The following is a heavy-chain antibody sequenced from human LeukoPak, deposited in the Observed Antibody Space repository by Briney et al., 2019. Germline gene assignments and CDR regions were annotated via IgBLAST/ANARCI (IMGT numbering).Heavy chain of an antibody. CDR2: INGGNGNT. V-gene: IGHV1-3*01. Sequence: ASVKVSCKASGYTFTDYAIRWVRQAPGQSLEWMGWINGGNGNTKYSQKFQARVTITRDTSANTAYMELSSLGSEDTTIYYCARVISDCTNINCFKGYFDFWGQGTPVTVSS. J-gene: IGHJ4*01. CDR1: GYTFTDYA. D-gene: IGHD2-8*01. CDR3: ARVISDCTNINCFKGYFDF.